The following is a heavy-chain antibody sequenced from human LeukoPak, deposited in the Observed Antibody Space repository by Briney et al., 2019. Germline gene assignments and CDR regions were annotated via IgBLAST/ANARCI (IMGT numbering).Heavy chain of an antibody. Sequence: HPGGSLRLSCAASGFTFDDYAMHWVRQAPGKGLEWVSGISWNSGSIGYADSVKGRFTISRDNAKNSLYLQMNSLRAEDTALYYCAKDISYDILTGYYKDYWGQGTLVTVSS. CDR1: GFTFDDYA. CDR2: ISWNSGSI. D-gene: IGHD3-9*01. CDR3: AKDISYDILTGYYKDY. J-gene: IGHJ4*02. V-gene: IGHV3-9*01.